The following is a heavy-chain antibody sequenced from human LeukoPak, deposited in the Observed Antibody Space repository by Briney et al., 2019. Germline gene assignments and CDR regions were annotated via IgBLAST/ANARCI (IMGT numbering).Heavy chain of an antibody. Sequence: SEALSLTCTVSGGSISGYYWTWIRQPPGKGLEWIGQIYYSGKADYNPSLRSRITISVDTSKNQMSLKLSSVTAADTAVYYCARFGVYYDMGVWGQGTTVTVS. CDR1: GGSISGYY. D-gene: IGHD3-16*01. CDR3: ARFGVYYDMGV. CDR2: IYYSGKA. V-gene: IGHV4-59*01. J-gene: IGHJ6*02.